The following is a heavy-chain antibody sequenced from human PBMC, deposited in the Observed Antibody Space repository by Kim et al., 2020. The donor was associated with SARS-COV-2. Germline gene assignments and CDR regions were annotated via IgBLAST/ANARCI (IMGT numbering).Heavy chain of an antibody. J-gene: IGHJ4*02. CDR1: GGSISSYY. Sequence: SETLSLTCTVSGGSISSYYWSWIRQPAGKGLEWIGRIYTSGSTNYNPSLKSRVTMSVDTSKNQFSLKLSSVTAADTAVYYCAGNRPIVVVPAAMTYWGQGTLVTVSS. V-gene: IGHV4-4*07. CDR2: IYTSGST. CDR3: AGNRPIVVVPAAMTY. D-gene: IGHD2-2*01.